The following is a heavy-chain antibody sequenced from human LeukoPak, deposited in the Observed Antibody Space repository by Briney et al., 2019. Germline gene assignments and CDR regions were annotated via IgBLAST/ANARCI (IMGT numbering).Heavy chain of an antibody. V-gene: IGHV1-2*02. CDR3: ASRRASSPVRGVYDAFDI. Sequence: ASVKVSCKASGYTFTGYYMHWVRQAPGQGLEWMGWINPNSGGTNYAQKFQGRVTMTRDTSISTAYMELSRLRSDDTAVYYCASRRASSPVRGVYDAFDIWGQGTMVTVSS. CDR2: INPNSGGT. J-gene: IGHJ3*02. D-gene: IGHD6-13*01. CDR1: GYTFTGYY.